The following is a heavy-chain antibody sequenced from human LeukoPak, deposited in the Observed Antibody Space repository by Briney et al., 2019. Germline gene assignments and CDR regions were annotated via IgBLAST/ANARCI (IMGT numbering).Heavy chain of an antibody. D-gene: IGHD5-18*01. J-gene: IGHJ4*02. CDR3: DRYTRRYAFDH. CDR1: GFTFSSYW. Sequence: PGGSLRLSCAASGFTFSSYWMSWVRQAPGKGLEWVANIKEDGSEKYYVGSVRGRFTISRDNAKNSLSLQMNSLRAEDTAVYYFDRYTRRYAFDHWGQGTLVTVSS. V-gene: IGHV3-7*04. CDR2: IKEDGSEK.